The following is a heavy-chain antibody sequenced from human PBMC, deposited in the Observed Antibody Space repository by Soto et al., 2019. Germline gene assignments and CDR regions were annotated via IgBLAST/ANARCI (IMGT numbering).Heavy chain of an antibody. J-gene: IGHJ5*02. Sequence: SVKVSCKASGGTFSSYAISWVRQAPGQGLEWMGGIIPIFGTANYAQKFQGRVTITADESTSTAYMELSSLRSEDTAVYYCARDIVVVPAAMEEYNWFDPWGQGTLVTVSS. CDR3: ARDIVVVPAAMEEYNWFDP. CDR1: GGTFSSYA. CDR2: IIPIFGTA. D-gene: IGHD2-2*01. V-gene: IGHV1-69*13.